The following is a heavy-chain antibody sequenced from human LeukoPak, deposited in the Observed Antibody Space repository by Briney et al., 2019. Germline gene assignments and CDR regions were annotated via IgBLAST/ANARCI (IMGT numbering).Heavy chain of an antibody. V-gene: IGHV3-33*01. D-gene: IGHD2-15*01. J-gene: IGHJ4*02. CDR3: AREPYIVVVVAATDY. CDR1: GFTFSSYS. Sequence: GRSLRLSCAASGFTFSSYSMHWVRQAPGKGLEWVAVIWYDGSNKYYADSVKGRFTISRDNSKNTLYLQMNSLRAEDTAVYYCAREPYIVVVVAATDYWGQGTLVSVSS. CDR2: IWYDGSNK.